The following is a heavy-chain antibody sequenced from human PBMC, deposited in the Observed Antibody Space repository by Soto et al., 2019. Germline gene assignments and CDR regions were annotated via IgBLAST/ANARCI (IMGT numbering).Heavy chain of an antibody. V-gene: IGHV1-69*02. CDR2: IIPILGIA. D-gene: IGHD1-7*01. CDR1: GGTFSSYT. CDR3: ASPVRQYNWNYAFDY. Sequence: SVKVSCKASGGTFSSYTISWVRQAPGQGLEWMGRIIPILGIANYAQKFQGRVTITADKSTSTAYMELSSLRSEDTAVYYCASPVRQYNWNYAFDYWGQGTLVTVSS. J-gene: IGHJ4*02.